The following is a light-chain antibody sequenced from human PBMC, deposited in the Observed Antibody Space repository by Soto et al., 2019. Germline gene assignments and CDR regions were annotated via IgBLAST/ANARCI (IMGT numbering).Light chain of an antibody. Sequence: TQSPAILSVSPGERATLSCRASQSIRSNLAWYQQIPGQAPRLLVYSASTRATGIPARFSGSGSGTDFTLTITSLQSEDFAVYYCQHYFDRPLTFGGGTKVDI. CDR2: SAS. CDR3: QHYFDRPLT. V-gene: IGKV3-15*01. CDR1: QSIRSN. J-gene: IGKJ4*01.